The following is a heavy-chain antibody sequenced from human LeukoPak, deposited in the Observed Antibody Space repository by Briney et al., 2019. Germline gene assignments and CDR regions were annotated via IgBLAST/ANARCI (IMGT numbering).Heavy chain of an antibody. D-gene: IGHD1-1*01. V-gene: IGHV3-74*01. CDR1: GFTFSGYW. J-gene: IGHJ3*02. CDR3: TRERLERHDAFDM. Sequence: QPGGSLRLSCAASGFTFSGYWMHWVRQAPGKGLVWVSRISSDGRSTSHADSVKGRFTISRDNAKNTLYLQMNSLRAEDTAVYYCTRERLERHDAFDMWGQGTVVTVSS. CDR2: ISSDGRST.